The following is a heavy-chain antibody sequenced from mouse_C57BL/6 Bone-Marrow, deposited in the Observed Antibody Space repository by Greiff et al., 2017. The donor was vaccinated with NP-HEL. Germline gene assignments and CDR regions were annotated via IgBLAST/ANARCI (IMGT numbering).Heavy chain of an antibody. Sequence: QVQLQQSGPELVKPGASVKISCKASGYAFSSSWMNWVKQRPGKGLEWIGRIYPGDGDTNYNGKFKGKATLTADKSSSTAYMQLSSLTSEDSAVYFCARRPTVVALYAMDYWGQGTSVTVSS. CDR2: IYPGDGDT. J-gene: IGHJ4*01. CDR1: GYAFSSSW. V-gene: IGHV1-82*01. D-gene: IGHD1-1*01. CDR3: ARRPTVVALYAMDY.